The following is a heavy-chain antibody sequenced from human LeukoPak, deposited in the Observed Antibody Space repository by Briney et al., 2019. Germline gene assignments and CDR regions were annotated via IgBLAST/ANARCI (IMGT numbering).Heavy chain of an antibody. J-gene: IGHJ5*02. D-gene: IGHD3-10*01. Sequence: PSETLSLTCAVSGGSISSSNWWSWVRQPPGKGLEWIGEIYHSGSTNYNPSLKSRVTISVDTSKNQFSLKLSSVTAADTAVYYCARRYRSHYGSGPRDYNWFDPWGQGTLVTVSS. V-gene: IGHV4-4*02. CDR1: GGSISSSNW. CDR3: ARRYRSHYGSGPRDYNWFDP. CDR2: IYHSGST.